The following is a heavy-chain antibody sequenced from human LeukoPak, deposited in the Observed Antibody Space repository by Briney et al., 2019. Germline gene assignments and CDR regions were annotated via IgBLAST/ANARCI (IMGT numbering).Heavy chain of an antibody. Sequence: ASVKVSCKASGYTFTSYFMHWVRQATGQGLEWMGIINPTGGSTTYAQKFQGRVTMTRDTSTSTVYMELSSLRSDDTAVYYCARTAARRFDYWGQGTLVTVSS. CDR1: GYTFTSYF. V-gene: IGHV1-46*01. CDR2: INPTGGST. J-gene: IGHJ4*02. D-gene: IGHD6-6*01. CDR3: ARTAARRFDY.